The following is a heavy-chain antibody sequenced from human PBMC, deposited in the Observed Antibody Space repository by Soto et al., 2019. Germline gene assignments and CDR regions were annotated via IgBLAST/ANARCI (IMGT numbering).Heavy chain of an antibody. Sequence: QLQLQESGPGLVKPSETLSLTCTVSGDSISSSSYYWGWIRQPPGKGLEWIGSIYYSGNTFYNPSLKSRVTMSVVTSMNQFSLKLNSVTAADTAVYYCASHCSSASCYIPAFDYWGQGTLVTVSS. CDR2: IYYSGNT. CDR3: ASHCSSASCYIPAFDY. CDR1: GDSISSSSYY. J-gene: IGHJ4*02. D-gene: IGHD2-2*02. V-gene: IGHV4-39*01.